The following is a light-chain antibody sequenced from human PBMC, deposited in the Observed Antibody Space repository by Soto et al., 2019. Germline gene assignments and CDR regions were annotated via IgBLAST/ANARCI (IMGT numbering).Light chain of an antibody. Sequence: DTQMTQSPSTVSASVGDRSTITCRASQNIQRWLAWYQQKPGKAPKLLIYKASSLERGVPSRFSAGGSGVEFTLNISSVQPEDFATYHCLQYHSDWTFGQGTKVDI. CDR2: KAS. CDR1: QNIQRW. V-gene: IGKV1-5*03. J-gene: IGKJ1*01. CDR3: LQYHSDWT.